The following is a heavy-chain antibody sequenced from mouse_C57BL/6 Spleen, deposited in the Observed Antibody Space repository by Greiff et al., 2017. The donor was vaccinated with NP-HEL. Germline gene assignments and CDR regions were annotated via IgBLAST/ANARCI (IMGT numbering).Heavy chain of an antibody. CDR3: TRGIRFAY. J-gene: IGHJ3*01. V-gene: IGHV1-15*01. Sequence: VQLVESGAELVRPGASVTLSCKASGYTFTDYEMHWVKQTPVHGLEWIGAIDPETGGTAYNQKFKGKAILTADKSSSTAYMELRSLTSEDSAVYYCTRGIRFAYWGQGTLVTVSA. CDR2: IDPETGGT. CDR1: GYTFTDYE.